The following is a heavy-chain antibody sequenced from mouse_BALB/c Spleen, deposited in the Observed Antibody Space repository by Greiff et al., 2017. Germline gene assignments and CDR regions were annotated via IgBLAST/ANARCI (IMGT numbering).Heavy chain of an antibody. CDR2: INPSTGYT. J-gene: IGHJ3*01. Sequence: QVQLQQSGAELAKPGASVKMSCKASGYTFTSYWMHWVKQRPGQGLEWIGYINPSTGYTEYNQKFKDKATLTADKSSSTAYMQLSSLTSEDSAVYYCASQWGLLRFAYWGQGTLVTVSA. CDR3: ASQWGLLRFAY. D-gene: IGHD2-3*01. V-gene: IGHV1-7*01. CDR1: GYTFTSYW.